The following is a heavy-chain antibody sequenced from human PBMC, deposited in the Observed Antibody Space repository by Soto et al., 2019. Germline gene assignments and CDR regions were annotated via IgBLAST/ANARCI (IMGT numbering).Heavy chain of an antibody. CDR2: IFPGDSDT. CDR1: GYNFISYW. J-gene: IGHJ2*01. D-gene: IGHD1-20*01. V-gene: IGHV5-51*01. Sequence: PGESLKISCKASGYNFISYWIGWARQMPGRDLEWVAMIFPGDSDTTYSPSFQGRVSVSVDKSSTSAYLHWSGLTASDSGIYYCARQITGNAILTGSRYRYFGLWGRGTRVTVSS. CDR3: ARQITGNAILTGSRYRYFGL.